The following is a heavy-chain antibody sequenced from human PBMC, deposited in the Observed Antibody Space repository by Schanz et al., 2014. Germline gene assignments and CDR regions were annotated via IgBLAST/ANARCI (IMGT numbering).Heavy chain of an antibody. Sequence: QVQLVQSGSELTRPGASVKVSCKASGYNFTTYTMNWVRQAPGQGLEWMGWINPNSGETNYEQKFKGRATLTSDTSISTAFMELSGLTSDDTATYFCARARYTGYDCSGYWGQGTLLIVSS. CDR1: GYNFTTYT. D-gene: IGHD5-12*01. CDR3: ARARYTGYDCSGY. CDR2: INPNSGET. V-gene: IGHV1-2*02. J-gene: IGHJ4*02.